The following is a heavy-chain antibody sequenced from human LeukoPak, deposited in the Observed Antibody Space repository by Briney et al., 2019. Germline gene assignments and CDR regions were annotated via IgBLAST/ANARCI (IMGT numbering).Heavy chain of an antibody. J-gene: IGHJ6*03. CDR2: IGGSGVHT. V-gene: IGHV3-23*01. CDR3: ARDYYYYYYYMDV. Sequence: PGGSLRLSCAASGFTFSSYAMSWVRQAPGKGLEWVSAIGGSGVHTYYADSAKGRFTISRDNSKSTLYLQMNNLRAEDTAVYYCARDYYYYYYYMDVWGKGTTVTVSS. CDR1: GFTFSSYA.